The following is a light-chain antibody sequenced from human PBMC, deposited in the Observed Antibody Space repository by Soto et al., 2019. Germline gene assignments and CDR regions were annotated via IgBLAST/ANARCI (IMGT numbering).Light chain of an antibody. J-gene: IGKJ2*01. CDR3: QQSYSSLYT. CDR2: AAS. CDR1: QSISTY. Sequence: DIQMTQSPSSLSASVGDRVTITCRASQSISTYLNWYQQKPGRAPKLLIYAASSLQSGDPSRFSGSGSGTDFTLTISSLQPEDFATYYCQQSYSSLYTFGQGTKLENK. V-gene: IGKV1-39*01.